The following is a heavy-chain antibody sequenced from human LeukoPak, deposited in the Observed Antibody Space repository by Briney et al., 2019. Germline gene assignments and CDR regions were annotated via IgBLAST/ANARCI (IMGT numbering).Heavy chain of an antibody. V-gene: IGHV4-39*01. Sequence: SETLSLTCTVSGVSISSSSDYWGWIRQPPGKGLGWIGRIYYSGSTYYNPSLKSRVTISVDTSKNQFSLKLSSVTAADTAVYYCARRGVPAATVDYWGQGTLVTVSS. D-gene: IGHD2-2*01. CDR2: IYYSGST. CDR3: ARRGVPAATVDY. J-gene: IGHJ4*02. CDR1: GVSISSSSDY.